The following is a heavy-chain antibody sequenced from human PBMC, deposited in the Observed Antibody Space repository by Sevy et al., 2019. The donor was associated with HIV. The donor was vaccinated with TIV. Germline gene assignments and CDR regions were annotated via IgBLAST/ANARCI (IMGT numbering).Heavy chain of an antibody. CDR1: GFPFSDYQ. V-gene: IGHV3-30*03. Sequence: GGSLRLSCAVSGFPFSDYQMHWVRQAPGKGLEWLAVISNDGSKTYYADSVKGGFTFSTDNSKNTQYPHMNSLRAEDTALYYCASLIEGGYTNLFDFWGQGTLVTVSS. D-gene: IGHD1-26*01. CDR2: ISNDGSKT. J-gene: IGHJ4*02. CDR3: ASLIEGGYTNLFDF.